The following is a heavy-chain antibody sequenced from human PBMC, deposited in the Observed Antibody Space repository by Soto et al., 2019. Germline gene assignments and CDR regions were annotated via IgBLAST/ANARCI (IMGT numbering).Heavy chain of an antibody. Sequence: PGQSLKISWKGSGYSFTSYWICWLRQMPGKGLEWMWIIYPGDSDTRYSPSFQCQVTISADKSSSTAYLQWSSLKASDTAMYYCATTSSGYYLASTNNRRYAFDIWGQGTMVTVSS. V-gene: IGHV5-51*01. CDR3: ATTSSGYYLASTNNRRYAFDI. J-gene: IGHJ3*02. D-gene: IGHD3-22*01. CDR1: GYSFTSYW. CDR2: IYPGDSDT.